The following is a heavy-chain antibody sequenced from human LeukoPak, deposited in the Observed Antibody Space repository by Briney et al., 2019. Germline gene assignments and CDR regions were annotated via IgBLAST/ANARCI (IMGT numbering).Heavy chain of an antibody. J-gene: IGHJ4*02. CDR2: ISPLLGSS. CDR1: GGTFSIYV. Sequence: GASVKVSCKASGGTFSIYVISCVRHATGQGLNWMRGISPLLGSSKHTHNFHDRVTSTADESTTRAYMELSDRRSADTAVYYCATYDVLTGFEYWGQGTLVTVSS. D-gene: IGHD3-9*01. CDR3: ATYDVLTGFEY. V-gene: IGHV1-69*13.